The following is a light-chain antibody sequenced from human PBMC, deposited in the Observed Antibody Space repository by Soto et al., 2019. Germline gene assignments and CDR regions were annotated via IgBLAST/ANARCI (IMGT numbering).Light chain of an antibody. CDR2: STN. CDR3: VAWDDSLNGEVV. J-gene: IGLJ2*01. Sequence: QSVLTQPPSASGTPGQRVTISCSGSRSNIGSNSVNWYQQLPGTAPKLLIYSTNQRPSGVPDRFSGSKSDTSASLAISGLQSEDEADYYCVAWDDSLNGEVVFGGGTKVTVL. V-gene: IGLV1-44*01. CDR1: RSNIGSNS.